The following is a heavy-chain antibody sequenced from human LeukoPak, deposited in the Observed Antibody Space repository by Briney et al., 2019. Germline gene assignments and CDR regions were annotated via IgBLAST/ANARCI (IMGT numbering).Heavy chain of an antibody. J-gene: IGHJ4*02. V-gene: IGHV3-23*01. Sequence: RPGGSLRLSCAASGFTFSNYAMSWVRQAPGKGLEWVSAILGSGGSTHYADSVKGRFTVSRDNSRSTLYLQMKSLRAEDTALYYCAKWGDYDVLTGYYVPDYWGQGTRVTVSS. D-gene: IGHD3-9*01. CDR3: AKWGDYDVLTGYYVPDY. CDR2: ILGSGGST. CDR1: GFTFSNYA.